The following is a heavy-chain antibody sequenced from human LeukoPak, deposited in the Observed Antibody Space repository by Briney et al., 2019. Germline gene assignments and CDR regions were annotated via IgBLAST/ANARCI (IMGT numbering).Heavy chain of an antibody. J-gene: IGHJ4*02. CDR3: ARVPTYYYDSSGYPVGYFDY. CDR1: GFTLSSHS. D-gene: IGHD3-22*01. Sequence: PGGSLRLSCTASGFTLSSHSRNSVRQARGKGLEWVSSISSSSSYIYYAPSVKGRFTIYRVNAKNSLYRKMNSLRAEETAVYYCARVPTYYYDSSGYPVGYFDYWGQGTLVTVSS. V-gene: IGHV3-21*01. CDR2: ISSSSSYI.